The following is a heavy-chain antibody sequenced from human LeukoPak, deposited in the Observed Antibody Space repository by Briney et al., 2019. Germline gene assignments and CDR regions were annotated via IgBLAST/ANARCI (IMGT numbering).Heavy chain of an antibody. CDR3: VKEGVEYSYSYGDY. Sequence: PGGSVRLSCAASGFTFSSYAMSWVRQAPGKGLEWVSVISGSGVSTYYADSVKGRITISRDNAENTLYLQMNNLRPDDTAFYFCVKEGVEYSYSYGDYWGQGTLVTVSS. V-gene: IGHV3-23*01. CDR1: GFTFSSYA. D-gene: IGHD3-16*01. J-gene: IGHJ4*02. CDR2: ISGSGVST.